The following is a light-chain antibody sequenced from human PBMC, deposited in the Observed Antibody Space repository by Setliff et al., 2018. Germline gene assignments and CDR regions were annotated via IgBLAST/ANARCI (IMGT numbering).Light chain of an antibody. Sequence: QSVLTQPPSVSAAPGQKVTISCSGANSNIGNNFVSWYQQFPGEAPKLLIHDNDERPSGIPDRFSGSKSGTSATLGITGLQTGDEADYYCGAWDSSLSAAVFGGGTKGTVL. V-gene: IGLV1-51*01. J-gene: IGLJ2*01. CDR3: GAWDSSLSAAV. CDR1: NSNIGNNF. CDR2: DND.